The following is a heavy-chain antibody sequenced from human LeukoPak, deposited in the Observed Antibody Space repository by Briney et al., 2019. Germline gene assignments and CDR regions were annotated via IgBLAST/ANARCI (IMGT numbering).Heavy chain of an antibody. V-gene: IGHV3-48*01. CDR2: ISNNINTI. CDR1: GSIFTSYH. Sequence: GGSLRLSCAASGSIFTSYHINWVRQAPGKGLEWVAYISNNINTIHYADSVKGRFTISRDNAKNSVHLQMNSLRAEDTAVYYCARGVSHLVSGWHFDLWGRGTLVTVSS. J-gene: IGHJ2*01. CDR3: ARGVSHLVSGWHFDL. D-gene: IGHD2-21*02.